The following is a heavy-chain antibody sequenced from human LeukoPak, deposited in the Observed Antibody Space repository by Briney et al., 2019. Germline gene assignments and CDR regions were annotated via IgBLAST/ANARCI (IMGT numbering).Heavy chain of an antibody. CDR3: ASGPYCGGDCYPFDY. V-gene: IGHV4-39*07. J-gene: IGHJ4*02. CDR1: GGSISSSSYY. D-gene: IGHD2-21*02. Sequence: SETLSLTCTVSGGSISSSSYYWGWIRQPPGKGLEWIGSIDYSGSTNYNPSLKSRVTISVDTSKNQFSLKLSSVTAADTAVYYCASGPYCGGDCYPFDYWGQGTLVTVSS. CDR2: IDYSGST.